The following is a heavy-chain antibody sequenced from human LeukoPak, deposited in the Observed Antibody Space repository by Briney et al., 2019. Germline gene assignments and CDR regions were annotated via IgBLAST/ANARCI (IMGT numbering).Heavy chain of an antibody. CDR3: TSYGGRTFDY. CDR1: GINFGGYA. J-gene: IGHJ4*02. Sequence: PGGSLRLSCTASGINFGGYAMSWVRQAPGKGLEWVAFIRSKLYGETTEYAASVEGRFTVSRDDSKSIAYLQMNSLKAEDTGVYYCTSYGGRTFDYWGQGTLVTVSS. CDR2: IRSKLYGETT. V-gene: IGHV3-49*04. D-gene: IGHD4-23*01.